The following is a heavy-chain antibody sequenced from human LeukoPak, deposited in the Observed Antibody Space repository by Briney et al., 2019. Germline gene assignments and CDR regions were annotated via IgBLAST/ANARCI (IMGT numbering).Heavy chain of an antibody. V-gene: IGHV4-34*01. Sequence: SETLSLTCAVYGGSFSGYYWSWIRQPPGKGLEWIGEINHSGSTNYNPSLKSRVTISVDTSKNQFSLKLSSVTAADTAVYYCARELITIFGVVTPFGYFDYWGQGTLVTVSS. CDR1: GGSFSGYY. CDR2: INHSGST. D-gene: IGHD3-3*01. CDR3: ARELITIFGVVTPFGYFDY. J-gene: IGHJ4*02.